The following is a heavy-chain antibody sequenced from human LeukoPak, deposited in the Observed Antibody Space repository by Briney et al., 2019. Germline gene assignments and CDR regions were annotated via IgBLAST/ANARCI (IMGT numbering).Heavy chain of an antibody. J-gene: IGHJ4*02. D-gene: IGHD6-19*01. CDR2: IYTSGST. CDR1: GGSISSYY. Sequence: PSETLSLTCTVSGGSISSYYWSWIRQPAGKGLEWIGRIYTSGSTNYNPSLKSRVTMSVDTSKNQFSLKLSSVTAADTAVYYCAKDDLYSSGLYYFDYWGQGTLVAVSS. CDR3: AKDDLYSSGLYYFDY. V-gene: IGHV4-4*07.